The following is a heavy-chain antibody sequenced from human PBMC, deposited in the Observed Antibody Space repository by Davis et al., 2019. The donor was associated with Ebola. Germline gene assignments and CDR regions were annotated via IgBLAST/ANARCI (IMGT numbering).Heavy chain of an antibody. D-gene: IGHD4-23*01. Sequence: ASVKVSCKASGYTFTSYYMHWVRQAPGQGLEWMGIINPSGGSTSYAQKFQGRVTMTRDTSTSTVYMELSSLRSEDTAVYYCARDFLLPWRYYYYGMDVWGQGTTVTVSS. J-gene: IGHJ6*02. CDR2: INPSGGST. V-gene: IGHV1-46*01. CDR3: ARDFLLPWRYYYYGMDV. CDR1: GYTFTSYY.